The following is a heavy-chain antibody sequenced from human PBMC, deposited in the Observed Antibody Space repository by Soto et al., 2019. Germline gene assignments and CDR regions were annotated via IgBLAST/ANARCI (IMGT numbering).Heavy chain of an antibody. V-gene: IGHV3-23*01. J-gene: IGHJ6*02. CDR2: ISGSGRKT. Sequence: EVQLLESGGGLVQRGGSQRLSCAGSGFTFTKYAMSWVRQAPGKGLEWVSGISGSGRKTYYADSVKGRCTITRDNSKNTLYLQMNSLRVEDTAVYYCASYPSKAVADPDGYYYYGMDVWGLGTTVTVCS. CDR1: GFTFTKYA. D-gene: IGHD6-19*01. CDR3: ASYPSKAVADPDGYYYYGMDV.